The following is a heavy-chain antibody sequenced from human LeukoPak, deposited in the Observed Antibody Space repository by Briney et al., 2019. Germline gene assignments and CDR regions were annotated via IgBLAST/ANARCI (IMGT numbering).Heavy chain of an antibody. V-gene: IGHV4-34*01. CDR2: VNHSGYT. Sequence: PSETLSLTCGVSGTSFTSYYWRWIRQTPGKGLEWIGEVNHSGYTNMNPSLKSRVTISVDTSKNQFSLMMPSVTAADTAVYFCARMTTGHDYWGQGTLVTVSS. J-gene: IGHJ4*02. D-gene: IGHD4-17*01. CDR1: GTSFTSYY. CDR3: ARMTTGHDY.